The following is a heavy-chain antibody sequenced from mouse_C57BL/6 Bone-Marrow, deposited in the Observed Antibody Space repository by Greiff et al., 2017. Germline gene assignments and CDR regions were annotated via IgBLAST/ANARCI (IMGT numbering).Heavy chain of an antibody. V-gene: IGHV5-4*01. J-gene: IGHJ1*03. D-gene: IGHD2-4*01. CDR2: ISDGGSYT. Sequence: DVQLVESGGGLVKPGGSLKLSCAASGFTFSSYAMSWVRQTPEKRLEWVATISDGGSYTYYPDNVKGRFTISRDNAKTNLYLQMSHLKSEDTAMYYCARARLRYWYFDVWGTGTTVTVSS. CDR3: ARARLRYWYFDV. CDR1: GFTFSSYA.